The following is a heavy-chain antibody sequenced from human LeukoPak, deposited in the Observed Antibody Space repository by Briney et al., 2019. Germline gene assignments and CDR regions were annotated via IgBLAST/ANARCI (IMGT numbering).Heavy chain of an antibody. V-gene: IGHV4-61*01. CDR3: ARDGRATVVTPERAFDI. Sequence: PSETLSLTCTVSGGSISSGSYYWSWIRQPPGKGLGWIGHIYYSGSTNYNPSLKSRVTISVDTSKNQFSLKLRFVTAADTAVYYCARDGRATVVTPERAFDIWGQGTMVTVSS. CDR1: GGSISSGSYY. CDR2: IYYSGST. J-gene: IGHJ3*02. D-gene: IGHD4-23*01.